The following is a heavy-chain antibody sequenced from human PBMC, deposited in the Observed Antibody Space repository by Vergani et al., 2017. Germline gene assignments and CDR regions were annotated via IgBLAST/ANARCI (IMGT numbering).Heavy chain of an antibody. Sequence: EVQLLESGGDLVQPGGSLRLSCAASGFTFKHYAMNWVRQAPGKGLEWVSGISGSGGSTYSAGSVKGRFTISRDSSKNTLYLQMNSLSAGDTAVYYCAKANPRNSGYDYLYYYHAMDVWGQGTTVTVSS. V-gene: IGHV3-23*01. CDR1: GFTFKHYA. CDR3: AKANPRNSGYDYLYYYHAMDV. D-gene: IGHD5-12*01. CDR2: ISGSGGST. J-gene: IGHJ6*02.